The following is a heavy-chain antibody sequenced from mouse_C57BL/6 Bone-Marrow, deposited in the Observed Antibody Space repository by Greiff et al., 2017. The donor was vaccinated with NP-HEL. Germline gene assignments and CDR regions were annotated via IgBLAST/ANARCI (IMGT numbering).Heavy chain of an antibody. CDR2: LSSGGSYT. CDR3: ARHYYAMDY. J-gene: IGHJ4*01. V-gene: IGHV5-6*01. CDR1: GFTFSSYG. Sequence: EVQGVESGGDLVKPGGSLKLSCAASGFTFSSYGMSWVRQTPDKRLEWVATLSSGGSYTYYPDSVKGRFTISRDNAKNTLYLQMSSLKSEDTAMYYCARHYYAMDYWGQGTSVTVSS.